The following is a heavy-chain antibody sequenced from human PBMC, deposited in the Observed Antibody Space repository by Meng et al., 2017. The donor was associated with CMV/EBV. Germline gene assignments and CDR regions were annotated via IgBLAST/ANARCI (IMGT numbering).Heavy chain of an antibody. V-gene: IGHV3-23*01. Sequence: GESLKISCAASGFTFSSYAMLWVRQAPGKGLEWVSAISGSGGSTYYADAVKGRFTISRDNSKNTLYLQMNSLRPEDTAVYYCAKVRAEGRGVRGVLWFDPWGQGTLVTVSS. D-gene: IGHD3-10*01. J-gene: IGHJ5*02. CDR3: AKVRAEGRGVRGVLWFDP. CDR2: ISGSGGST. CDR1: GFTFSSYA.